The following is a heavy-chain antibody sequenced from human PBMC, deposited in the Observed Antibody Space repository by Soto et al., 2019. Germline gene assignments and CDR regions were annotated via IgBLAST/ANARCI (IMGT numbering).Heavy chain of an antibody. V-gene: IGHV1-69*13. CDR3: ARDSGAKLSSS. D-gene: IGHD6-13*01. CDR1: GYIFTNYG. J-gene: IGHJ4*02. CDR2: IVPIYRTA. Sequence: SVKVSCKASGYIFTNYGINCVRQAPGQGLEWVGGIVPIYRTADYAQKFQGRVTITADESARTAYMELRGLKSQDTAVYYCARDSGAKLSSSWGQGTLVTVS.